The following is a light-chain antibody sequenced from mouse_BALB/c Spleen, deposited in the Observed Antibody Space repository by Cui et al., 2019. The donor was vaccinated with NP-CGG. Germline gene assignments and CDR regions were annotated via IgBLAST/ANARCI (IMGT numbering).Light chain of an antibody. Sequence: QAVLTHEPALTTSPGETVTPTCRSSTGTVTTCNYANWVQEKPDHLFTGLVGGTNNRPPGVPARFSGSLIGDKAALTITGAQTEDEAIYFCALWYSNHWVFGGGTKLTVL. CDR2: GTN. J-gene: IGLJ1*01. CDR3: ALWYSNHWV. CDR1: TGTVTTCNY. V-gene: IGLV1*01.